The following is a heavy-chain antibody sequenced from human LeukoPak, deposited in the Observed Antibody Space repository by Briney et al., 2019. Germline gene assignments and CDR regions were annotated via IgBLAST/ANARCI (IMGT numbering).Heavy chain of an antibody. CDR1: GFTVSSDY. Sequence: GGSLRLSCAASGFTVSSDYMNWVRQAPGKGLEWVSFISGSGGSTYYADSEKGRFTISRDNSKNTLYLQMNSLRAEDTAVYYCAKMKSEYSSGWADYWGQGILVTVSS. V-gene: IGHV3-23*01. D-gene: IGHD6-19*01. CDR3: AKMKSEYSSGWADY. CDR2: ISGSGGST. J-gene: IGHJ4*02.